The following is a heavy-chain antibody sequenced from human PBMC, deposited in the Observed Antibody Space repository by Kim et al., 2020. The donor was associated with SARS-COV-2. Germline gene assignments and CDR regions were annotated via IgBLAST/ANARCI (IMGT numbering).Heavy chain of an antibody. CDR1: GFIFRING. D-gene: IGHD3-10*01. Sequence: GGSLRLSCAGSGFIFRINGMSWVRQAPGKGLEWVSSISVGGGTTDYGDSVKGRFTVSRDDAHNTLSLEMKSLRIEDTARYYCVKGHRGYAFDIWGQGTIVTVSS. J-gene: IGHJ3*02. CDR2: ISVGGGTT. V-gene: IGHV3-23*01. CDR3: VKGHRGYAFDI.